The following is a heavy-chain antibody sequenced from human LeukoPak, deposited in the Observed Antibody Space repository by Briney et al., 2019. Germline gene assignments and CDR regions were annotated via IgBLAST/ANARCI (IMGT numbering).Heavy chain of an antibody. D-gene: IGHD1-26*01. Sequence: QPGGSLRLSCAASGFTFSSYAMSWVRQAPGKGLEWVSAISGSGGSTYYADSVKGRFTISRDNSKNTLYLQMNSLRAADTAVYYCAKVGRAGYYYYYMDVWGKGTTVTVSS. CDR1: GFTFSSYA. J-gene: IGHJ6*03. V-gene: IGHV3-23*01. CDR2: ISGSGGST. CDR3: AKVGRAGYYYYYMDV.